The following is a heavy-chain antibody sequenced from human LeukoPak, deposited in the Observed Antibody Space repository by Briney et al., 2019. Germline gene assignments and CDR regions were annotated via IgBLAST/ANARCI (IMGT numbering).Heavy chain of an antibody. Sequence: GRSLRLSCAASGFTFSSYAMHRVRQAPGKGLEWVAVISYDGSNKYYADSVKGRFTISRDNSENTLYLQMNSLRAEDTAVYYCARAYDYVWGTPPLYWGQGTLVTVSS. CDR1: GFTFSSYA. CDR3: ARAYDYVWGTPPLY. D-gene: IGHD3-16*01. CDR2: ISYDGSNK. V-gene: IGHV3-30-3*01. J-gene: IGHJ4*02.